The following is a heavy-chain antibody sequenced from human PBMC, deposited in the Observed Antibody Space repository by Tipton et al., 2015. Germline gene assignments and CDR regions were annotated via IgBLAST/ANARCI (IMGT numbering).Heavy chain of an antibody. CDR2: VYPGGGT. Sequence: TLSLTCTVSGGSISNDYYWGWIRQAPGKGLEWIGFVYPGGGTYYNPSLKTRVTMSVDTAKNQFSLNLMSLTAADTAVYYCARDLEHGMDVWGQGTTVTVSS. J-gene: IGHJ6*02. CDR3: ARDLEHGMDV. D-gene: IGHD5-24*01. V-gene: IGHV4-38-2*02. CDR1: GGSISNDYY.